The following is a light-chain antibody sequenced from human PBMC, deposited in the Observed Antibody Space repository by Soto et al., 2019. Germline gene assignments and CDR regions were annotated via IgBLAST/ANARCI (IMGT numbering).Light chain of an antibody. CDR2: AAS. CDR3: QQSYSSPWT. Sequence: DIQMTQSPSSLSASVGDRVTITCRASQSIRSYLNWYQQKPGKAPKFLIFAASSLQSWVPSRFSGSGSGTDFTLTISSLQPEDFATYYCQQSYSSPWTFGQGTKVEIK. CDR1: QSIRSY. V-gene: IGKV1-39*01. J-gene: IGKJ1*01.